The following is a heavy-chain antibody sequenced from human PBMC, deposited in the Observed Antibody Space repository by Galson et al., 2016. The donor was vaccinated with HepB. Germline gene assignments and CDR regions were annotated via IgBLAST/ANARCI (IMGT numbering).Heavy chain of an antibody. CDR1: GFTFSNYP. V-gene: IGHV3-53*01. D-gene: IGHD4-23*01. J-gene: IGHJ3*01. Sequence: SLRLSCAASGFTFSNYPIHWVRQAPGKGLQWVSVIYTNGNPYYANSVKGRFTMSRDNSKHTVYLQMNSLRAEDTAVYYCARDLPVETAGGLDVWGQGTMVTVSS. CDR3: ARDLPVETAGGLDV. CDR2: IYTNGNP.